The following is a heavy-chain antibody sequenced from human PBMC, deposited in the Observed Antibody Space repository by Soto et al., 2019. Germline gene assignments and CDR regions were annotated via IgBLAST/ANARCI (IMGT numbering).Heavy chain of an antibody. Sequence: QVQLQESGPGLVRPSETLSLTCTVSGGSISNYYWTWIRQPPGKGLQWIGYIFYSGSTNYNPSLNRRVTVSVDTSKHQFTLKMSSVTAADTAVYYCARGGDRPWYFDLWGRGTLVTVSS. J-gene: IGHJ2*01. CDR2: IFYSGST. CDR3: ARGGDRPWYFDL. V-gene: IGHV4-59*01. D-gene: IGHD2-21*01. CDR1: GGSISNYY.